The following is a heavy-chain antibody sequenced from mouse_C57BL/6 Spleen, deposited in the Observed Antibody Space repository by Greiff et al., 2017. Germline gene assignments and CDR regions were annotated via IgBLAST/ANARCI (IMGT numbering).Heavy chain of an antibody. D-gene: IGHD2-4*01. J-gene: IGHJ4*01. CDR3: ARYGDYVVMDY. CDR2: IYSGDCDT. CDR1: LYAFSRYW. Sequence: VPLQPSGAELVKPGASVKISRKASLYAFSRYWMNWVTQRPGKGLVWFGQIYSGDCDTNYNGKFKGKATLTADKSSRTAYMQLSSLTSEDSAVYFCARYGDYVVMDYWGQGTSVTVSS. V-gene: IGHV1-80*01.